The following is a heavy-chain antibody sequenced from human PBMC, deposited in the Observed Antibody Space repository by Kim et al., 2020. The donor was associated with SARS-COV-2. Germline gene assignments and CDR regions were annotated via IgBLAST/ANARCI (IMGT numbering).Heavy chain of an antibody. Sequence: SVKVSCKASGGTFSSYAISWVRQAPGQGLEWMGGIIPIFGTANYAQKFQGRVTITADESTSTAYMELSSLRSEDTAVYYCAVVARVGMNWFDPWGQGTLVTVSS. J-gene: IGHJ5*02. D-gene: IGHD2-15*01. CDR3: AVVARVGMNWFDP. CDR2: IIPIFGTA. V-gene: IGHV1-69*13. CDR1: GGTFSSYA.